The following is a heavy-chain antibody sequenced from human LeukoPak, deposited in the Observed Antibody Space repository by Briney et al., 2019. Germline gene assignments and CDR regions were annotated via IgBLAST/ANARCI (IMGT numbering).Heavy chain of an antibody. J-gene: IGHJ3*02. CDR2: IVVGSGNT. Sequence: SVKVSCKASGFTFTSSAVQWVRQARGQRLEWIGWIVVGSGNTNYAQKFQERVTITRDMSTSTVYMELSSLRAEDTAVYYCARDPRSPAEKSGTFDIWGQGTMVTVSS. V-gene: IGHV1-58*01. CDR3: ARDPRSPAEKSGTFDI. CDR1: GFTFTSSA. D-gene: IGHD1-26*01.